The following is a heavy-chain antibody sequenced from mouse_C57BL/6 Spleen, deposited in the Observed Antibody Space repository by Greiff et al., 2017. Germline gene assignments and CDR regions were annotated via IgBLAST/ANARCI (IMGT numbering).Heavy chain of an antibody. Sequence: QVQLQQPGAELVRPGSSVKLSCKASGYTFTSYWMHWVKQRPIQGLEWIGNIDPSDSETHYNQKFKDKATLTVDKSSSTAYMQLSSLTSEDAAVYYCARGAGDYFDYWGQGTTLTVSS. V-gene: IGHV1-52*01. CDR3: ARGAGDYFDY. J-gene: IGHJ2*01. CDR1: GYTFTSYW. CDR2: IDPSDSET.